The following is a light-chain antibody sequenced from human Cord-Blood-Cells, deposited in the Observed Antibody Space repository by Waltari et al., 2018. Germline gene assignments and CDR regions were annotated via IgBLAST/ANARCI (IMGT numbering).Light chain of an antibody. CDR2: DVS. J-gene: IGLJ3*02. CDR1: SSDVGGYNY. CDR3: SSYTSSRV. Sequence: QSALTQPASVSGSPGQSITISCTGTSSDVGGYNYVSWYQQHPGKAPKLMIYDVSNRPSGVCNRCSGSKSGNTASLTISGLQAEDEADYYCSSYTSSRVFGGGTKLTVL. V-gene: IGLV2-14*03.